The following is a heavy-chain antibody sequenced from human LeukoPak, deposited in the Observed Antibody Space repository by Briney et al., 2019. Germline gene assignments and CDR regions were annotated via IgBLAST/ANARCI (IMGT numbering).Heavy chain of an antibody. CDR2: INHSGST. Sequence: PSETLSLTCAVYGGSFSGYHWSWIRQSRGQELEWIGEINHSGSTSYNPSLKSRLTISVDTSKNQFSLKLSSVTAADTAVYYCARDRDGVFEYWGQGTLVTVSS. D-gene: IGHD3-10*01. V-gene: IGHV4-34*01. J-gene: IGHJ4*02. CDR3: ARDRDGVFEY. CDR1: GGSFSGYH.